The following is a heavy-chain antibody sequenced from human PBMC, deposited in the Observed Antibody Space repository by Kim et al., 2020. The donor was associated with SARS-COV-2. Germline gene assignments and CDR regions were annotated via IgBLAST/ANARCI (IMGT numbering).Heavy chain of an antibody. J-gene: IGHJ6*02. D-gene: IGHD3-16*01. CDR1: GGTFSSYA. CDR2: IIPVFGTA. Sequence: SVKVSCKASGGTFSSYAISWVRQAPGQGLEWMGGIIPVFGTASYAQNFQGRVTVTADESTSTAYLELSSLRSEDTAVYYCARHRIPGDSQYGMDVWGQGTTVTVSS. CDR3: ARHRIPGDSQYGMDV. V-gene: IGHV1-69*13.